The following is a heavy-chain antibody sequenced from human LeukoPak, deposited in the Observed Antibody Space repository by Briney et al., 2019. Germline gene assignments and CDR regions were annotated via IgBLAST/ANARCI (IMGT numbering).Heavy chain of an antibody. J-gene: IGHJ3*02. D-gene: IGHD3-22*01. CDR3: ARPYYDSRWDPDDAFDI. Sequence: GGSLRLSCAASGFTFSSYGMHWVRQAPGKGLEWVAFIRYDGSNKYYADSVKGRLTISRDNSKNTLYLQMNSLRDEDTAVYYCARPYYDSRWDPDDAFDIWGQGTMVTVSS. V-gene: IGHV3-30*02. CDR1: GFTFSSYG. CDR2: IRYDGSNK.